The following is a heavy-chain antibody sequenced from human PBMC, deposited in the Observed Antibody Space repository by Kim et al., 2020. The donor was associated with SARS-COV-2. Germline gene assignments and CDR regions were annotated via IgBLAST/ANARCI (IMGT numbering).Heavy chain of an antibody. CDR3: ARDLPSSSWYGLFRRWRVMDY. D-gene: IGHD6-13*01. V-gene: IGHV3-30*04. J-gene: IGHJ4*02. CDR2: ISYDGSNK. CDR1: GFTFSSYA. Sequence: GGSLRLSCAASGFTFSSYAMHWVRQAPGKGLEWVAVISYDGSNKYYADSVKGRFTISRDNSKNTLYLQMNSLRAEDTAVYYCARDLPSSSWYGLFRRWRVMDYWGQGTLVTVSS.